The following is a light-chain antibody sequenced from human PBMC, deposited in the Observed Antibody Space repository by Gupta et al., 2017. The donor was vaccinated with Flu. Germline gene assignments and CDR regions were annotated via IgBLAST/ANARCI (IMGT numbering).Light chain of an antibody. Sequence: RIGGKSIHWYQQKPGQAPELVVSDNTDRSSGIPVRFSGSNSRNTATLTITRFEAGDEAGYYCQVCYSGSDHPGVFGGGTKLTVL. CDR1: RIGGKS. CDR3: QVCYSGSDHPGV. V-gene: IGLV3-21*02. CDR2: DNT. J-gene: IGLJ3*02.